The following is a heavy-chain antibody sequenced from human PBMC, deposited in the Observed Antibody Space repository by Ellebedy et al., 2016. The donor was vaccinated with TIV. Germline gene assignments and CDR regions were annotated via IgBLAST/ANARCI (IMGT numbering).Heavy chain of an antibody. Sequence: ASVKVSXKASRYSFRSYAIHWVRQAPGQRLEWMGWINAGNGNTKYSQKFQGRVTFTRDTSASTFYMDLRSLTSEDTAVYYCARGNTAMAMVDYWGQGTLVTVSS. J-gene: IGHJ4*02. CDR3: ARGNTAMAMVDY. CDR2: INAGNGNT. CDR1: RYSFRSYA. D-gene: IGHD5-18*01. V-gene: IGHV1-3*01.